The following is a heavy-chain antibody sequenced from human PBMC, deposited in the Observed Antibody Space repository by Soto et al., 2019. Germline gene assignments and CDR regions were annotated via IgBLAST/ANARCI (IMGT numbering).Heavy chain of an antibody. D-gene: IGHD5-12*01. Sequence: ASVKVSCKASVVGINNYPITWLRQGPGEGLEWMGGSIPIYGTANYAQKFQGRVTISVDESTSTAYMELSSLRSEDTAVYYCARGRGYSGDDHYYYFDMDVCRQGTTVTVSS. CDR3: ARGRGYSGDDHYYYFDMDV. V-gene: IGHV1-69*13. CDR2: SIPIYGTA. J-gene: IGHJ6*02. CDR1: VVGINNYP.